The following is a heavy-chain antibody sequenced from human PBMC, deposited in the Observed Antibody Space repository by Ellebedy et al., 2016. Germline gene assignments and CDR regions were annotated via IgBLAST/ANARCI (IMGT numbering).Heavy chain of an antibody. Sequence: GESLKISCAASGFTFSSYSMNWVRQAPGKGLEWVSSISSSSSYIYYADSVKGRFTISRDNAKNSLYLQMNSLRAEDTAVYYCARADDHYYYYGMDVWGQGTTVTVSS. CDR3: ARADDHYYYYGMDV. V-gene: IGHV3-21*01. D-gene: IGHD3-3*01. CDR2: ISSSSSYI. CDR1: GFTFSSYS. J-gene: IGHJ6*02.